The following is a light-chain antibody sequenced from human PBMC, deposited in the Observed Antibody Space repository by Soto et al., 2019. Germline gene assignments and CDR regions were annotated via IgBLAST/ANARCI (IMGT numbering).Light chain of an antibody. CDR2: QNR. CDR1: KLGDKY. CDR3: QAWDSSTVV. V-gene: IGLV3-1*01. Sequence: SYELTQPPSVSVSPGQTATITCSGDKLGDKYACWYQQKPGQSPVLVMYQNRKRPSGIPERFSGSNSGNTATLTISGTQAXXXXXXXCQAWDSSTVVFGGGTKLTV. J-gene: IGLJ2*01.